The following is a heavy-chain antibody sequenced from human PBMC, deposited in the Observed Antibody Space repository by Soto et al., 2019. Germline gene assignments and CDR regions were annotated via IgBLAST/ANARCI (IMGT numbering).Heavy chain of an antibody. J-gene: IGHJ4*02. Sequence: QVQLVESGGGVVQPGRSLRLSCAASGFIFSNYGMHWVRQAPGKGLEWVAVISYDGSNKYYTDSVKGRFTISRDNSENTLYLQMNSLRPEDTAVYYCAKDAPPKQQLDGKIDYWGQGTLVTVSS. CDR2: ISYDGSNK. CDR3: AKDAPPKQQLDGKIDY. D-gene: IGHD6-13*01. CDR1: GFIFSNYG. V-gene: IGHV3-30*18.